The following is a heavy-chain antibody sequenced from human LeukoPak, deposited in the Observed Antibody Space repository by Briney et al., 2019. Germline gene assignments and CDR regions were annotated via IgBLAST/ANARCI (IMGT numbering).Heavy chain of an antibody. CDR1: GFTFSSYG. CDR2: ISSNGSST. D-gene: IGHD2-2*01. V-gene: IGHV3-64*01. CDR3: ARERGEYCSSSTCSKAFDI. J-gene: IGHJ3*02. Sequence: PGGSLRLSCTASGFTFSSYGMHWVRQAPGKGLEYVSGISSNGSSTYYANSVKDRFTVSRDNSKNTLYLQMGSLRGEDKAVYYCARERGEYCSSSTCSKAFDIWGQGTVVAVSS.